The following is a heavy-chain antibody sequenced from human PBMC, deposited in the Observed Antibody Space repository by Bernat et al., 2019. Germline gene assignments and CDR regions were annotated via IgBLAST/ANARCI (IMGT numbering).Heavy chain of an antibody. CDR3: AKRHSSGWYHYYYYGMDV. Sequence: EVHLLESGGGLVQPGGSVRLSCAASGFIFSNCAMSWVRRAPGKGLEWVSSISGSGGSTYYADSVKGRFTISRDNSKNTLYLQMNSLRAEDTAVYYCAKRHSSGWYHYYYYGMDVWGQGTTVTVSS. CDR1: GFIFSNCA. V-gene: IGHV3-23*01. J-gene: IGHJ6*02. D-gene: IGHD6-19*01. CDR2: ISGSGGST.